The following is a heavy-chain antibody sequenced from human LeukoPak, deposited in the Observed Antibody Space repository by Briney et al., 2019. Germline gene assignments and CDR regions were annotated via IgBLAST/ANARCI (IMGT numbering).Heavy chain of an antibody. Sequence: ASVKVSCKVSGYTLTELSMHRVRQAPGKGLEWMGGFDPEDGETIYAQKFQGRVTMTEDTSTDTAYMELSSLRSEDTAEYYCATVGYYDSSGYYSPFDYWGQGTLVTVSS. CDR2: FDPEDGET. CDR1: GYTLTELS. J-gene: IGHJ4*02. CDR3: ATVGYYDSSGYYSPFDY. D-gene: IGHD3-22*01. V-gene: IGHV1-24*01.